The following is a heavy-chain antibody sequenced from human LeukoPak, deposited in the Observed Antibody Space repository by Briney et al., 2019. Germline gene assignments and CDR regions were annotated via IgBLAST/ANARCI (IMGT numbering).Heavy chain of an antibody. Sequence: ESLKISCQGSGYSFTSYWIGWVRQMGGQDLECMGDIYRDDSDTKYSPSFQRQVTISADKSISTAYLQWSSLKASDTAVYYCARRGGRETVRGNDGFDIWGQGTMVTVSS. J-gene: IGHJ3*02. CDR2: IYRDDSDT. CDR1: GYSFTSYW. V-gene: IGHV5-51*01. D-gene: IGHD3-10*01. CDR3: ARRGGRETVRGNDGFDI.